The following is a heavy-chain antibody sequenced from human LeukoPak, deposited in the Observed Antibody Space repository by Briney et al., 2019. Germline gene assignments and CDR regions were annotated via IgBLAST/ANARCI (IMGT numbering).Heavy chain of an antibody. CDR1: GYSFTSYW. J-gene: IGHJ5*02. CDR2: IYPGDSDT. CDR3: ARSITMVRGVPYNWFDP. Sequence: GESLKISCKGSGYSFTSYWIGWVRQMPGKGLEWMGIIYPGDSDTRYSPSFQGQVTISADKSISTAYLQWSSLKASDTAMYCCARSITMVRGVPYNWFDPWGQGTLVTVSS. V-gene: IGHV5-51*01. D-gene: IGHD3-10*01.